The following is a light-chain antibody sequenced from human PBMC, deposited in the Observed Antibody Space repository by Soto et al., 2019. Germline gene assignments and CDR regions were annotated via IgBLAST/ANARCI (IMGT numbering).Light chain of an antibody. CDR1: QSVSSK. CDR2: GAS. CDR3: QQYNSWPLT. Sequence: IVMTHSPATLSVSPGERATLSCRASQSVSSKLAWYQQKPGQAPRLLISGASTRATGIPTRFSGSGSGTEFTLTISSLQSEDFAVYSCQQYNSWPLTFGAGTKVDIK. V-gene: IGKV3-15*01. J-gene: IGKJ4*01.